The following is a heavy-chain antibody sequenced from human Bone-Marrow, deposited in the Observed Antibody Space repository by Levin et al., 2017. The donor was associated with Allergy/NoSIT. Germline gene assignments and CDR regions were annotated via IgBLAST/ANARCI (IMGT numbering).Heavy chain of an antibody. CDR3: ARISGSGRLGKYYFDY. CDR1: GFSLSTSAMC. D-gene: IGHD6-19*01. J-gene: IGHJ4*02. V-gene: IGHV2-70*11. CDR2: IDWDDDK. Sequence: RWSGPTLVKPTQTLTLTCTFSGFSLSTSAMCVSWIRQPPGKALEWLARIDWDDDKYYSPSLRTRLTISKDTSKNQVVLTMTNMDPLDTATYYCARISGSGRLGKYYFDYWGQGTLVTVSS.